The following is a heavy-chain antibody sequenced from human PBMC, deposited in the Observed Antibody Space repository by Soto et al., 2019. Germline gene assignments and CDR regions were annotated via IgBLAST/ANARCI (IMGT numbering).Heavy chain of an antibody. CDR3: ATNWGSTFDY. D-gene: IGHD7-27*01. Sequence: HPXGSLRLSCAASGXTVSSYRMHWVRQAPGKGLELVAVVGYDGSNKYYADAVKGRFTVSRDNSKNTLYGQMKSLRAEDTAGYYCATNWGSTFDYWGQGTLAPVSS. J-gene: IGHJ4*02. CDR2: VGYDGSNK. CDR1: GXTVSSYR. V-gene: IGHV3-33*01.